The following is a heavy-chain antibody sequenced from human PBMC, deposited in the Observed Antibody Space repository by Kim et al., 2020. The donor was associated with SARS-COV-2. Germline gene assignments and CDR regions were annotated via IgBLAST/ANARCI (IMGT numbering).Heavy chain of an antibody. CDR3: ASGYSSVGGDY. Sequence: ASVKVSCKVSGYSLSELSIHWVRQAPGEGLEWMGGYDPEPGETIFAQKFQGRVTMIEDTSTDTAYMELSSLRSEDTAVYYCASGYSSVGGDYWGQGTLVTVSS. CDR2: YDPEPGET. CDR1: GYSLSELS. V-gene: IGHV1-24*01. D-gene: IGHD2-15*01. J-gene: IGHJ4*02.